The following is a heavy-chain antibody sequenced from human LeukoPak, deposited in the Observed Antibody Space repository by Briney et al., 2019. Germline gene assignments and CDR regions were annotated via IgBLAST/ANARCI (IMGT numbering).Heavy chain of an antibody. J-gene: IGHJ6*02. V-gene: IGHV3-23*01. CDR3: AKARREYYYDSSGYGTREYYYYYGMDV. D-gene: IGHD3-22*01. CDR2: ISGSGGST. Sequence: PGGSLRLSCAASGFTFSSYAMSWVRQAPGKELEWVSAISGSGGSTYYADSVKGRFTISRDNSKNTLYLQMNSLRAEDTAVYYCAKARREYYYDSSGYGTREYYYYYGMDVWGQGTTVTVSS. CDR1: GFTFSSYA.